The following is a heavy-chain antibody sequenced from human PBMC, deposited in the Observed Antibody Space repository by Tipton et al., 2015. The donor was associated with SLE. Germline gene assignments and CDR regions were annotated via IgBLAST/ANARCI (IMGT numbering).Heavy chain of an antibody. CDR3: ARDSQDWGFDY. Sequence: GSLRLSCAASGFMFSSYSMSWVRQAPGKGLEWVSSISRSSSYIYYADSVKGRFTISRDNAKNSLFVQMNSLRAEDTAVYYCARDSQDWGFDYWGQGTLVTVSS. CDR1: GFMFSSYS. CDR2: ISRSSSYI. J-gene: IGHJ4*02. V-gene: IGHV3-21*01. D-gene: IGHD7-27*01.